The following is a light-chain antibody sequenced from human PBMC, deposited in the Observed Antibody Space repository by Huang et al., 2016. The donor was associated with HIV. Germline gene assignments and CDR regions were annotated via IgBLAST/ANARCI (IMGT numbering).Light chain of an antibody. CDR2: AAS. CDR3: QQSARTPRT. Sequence: DIQITQSPSPLSASVGDTVIITCRASQNIKRYLNWYQQEPGKAPKLLISAASNLQSGVPSTFSGSGSGTDFTLTINSLQPEDSATYYCQQSARTPRTFGQGTKLEI. V-gene: IGKV1-39*01. CDR1: QNIKRY. J-gene: IGKJ2*01.